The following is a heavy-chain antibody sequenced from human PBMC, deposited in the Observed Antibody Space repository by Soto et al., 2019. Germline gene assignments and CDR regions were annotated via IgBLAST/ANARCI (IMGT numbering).Heavy chain of an antibody. CDR1: SGSFSGYY. CDR2: IYHGLSI. D-gene: IGHD3-16*01. Sequence: SETLSLTCAVYSGSFSGYYWTWIRQPPGKGPEWIGVIYHGLSIVYNPSLESRVTISGDPSKTQYSLKLTSVTAADTAVYDCARHGGYYFDYWGQGALVTVSS. V-gene: IGHV4-34*01. CDR3: ARHGGYYFDY. J-gene: IGHJ4*02.